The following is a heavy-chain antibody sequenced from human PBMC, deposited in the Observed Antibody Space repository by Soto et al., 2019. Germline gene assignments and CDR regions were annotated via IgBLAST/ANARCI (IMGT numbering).Heavy chain of an antibody. Sequence: QVQLVQSGAEVKKPGSSVKVSCKASGGTFSSYAISWVRQAPGHGLEWMGGIIPIFGTANYAQKFQGRVTITADESTSTADMELSSLRSEDTAVYYCAREGGYSYGYVGTYCDYWGQGTLGTGSS. D-gene: IGHD5-18*01. CDR3: AREGGYSYGYVGTYCDY. J-gene: IGHJ4*02. CDR1: GGTFSSYA. CDR2: IIPIFGTA. V-gene: IGHV1-69*01.